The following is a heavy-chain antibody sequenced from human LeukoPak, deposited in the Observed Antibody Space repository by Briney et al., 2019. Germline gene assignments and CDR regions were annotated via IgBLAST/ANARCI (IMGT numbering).Heavy chain of an antibody. D-gene: IGHD6-6*01. CDR2: ISSSGSTI. J-gene: IGHJ4*02. CDR1: GFTFSDYY. CDR3: ARVGSAARAYYFDY. Sequence: GGSLRLSCAASGFTFSDYYMSWIRQAPGKGLEWDSYISSSGSTIYYADSVKGRFTISRDNAKNSLYLQMNSLRAEDTAVYYCARVGSAARAYYFDYWAREPWSPSPQ. V-gene: IGHV3-11*04.